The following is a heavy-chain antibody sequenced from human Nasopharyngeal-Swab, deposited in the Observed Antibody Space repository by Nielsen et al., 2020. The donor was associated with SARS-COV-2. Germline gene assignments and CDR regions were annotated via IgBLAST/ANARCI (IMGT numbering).Heavy chain of an antibody. V-gene: IGHV1-18*01. CDR2: ISANNGDT. CDR1: GDTFTSYG. J-gene: IGHJ5*01. CDR3: ARCITNTWSKGWFDF. D-gene: IGHD2-8*01. Sequence: ASVKVSCKASGDTFTSYGFGWVRQAPGQGLEWMGWISANNGDTDHAQKFRGRITMTTDTSTTTVHMELRVLKSDDTAVYYCARCITNTWSKGWFDFWGHGTLVTVSS.